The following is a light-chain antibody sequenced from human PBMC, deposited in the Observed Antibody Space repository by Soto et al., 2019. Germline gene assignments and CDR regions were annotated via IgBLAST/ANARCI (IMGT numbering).Light chain of an antibody. V-gene: IGLV2-14*01. Sequence: QSAPAQPASVSGSPGQSITISCTGTSSDVGGYDYVSWYQQHPGKAPKLLIYEVSNRPSGVSNRFSGSKSGSTASLTISGLQAEDEADYYCSSYTTSSTWVFGGGTKVTVL. CDR2: EVS. J-gene: IGLJ3*02. CDR1: SSDVGGYDY. CDR3: SSYTTSSTWV.